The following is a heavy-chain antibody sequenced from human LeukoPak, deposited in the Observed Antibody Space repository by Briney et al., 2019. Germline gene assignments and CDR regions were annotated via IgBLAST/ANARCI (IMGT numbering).Heavy chain of an antibody. D-gene: IGHD3-10*01. CDR2: IYYSGST. V-gene: IGHV4-39*01. J-gene: IGHJ5*02. CDR3: ARHGSGYWCDP. Sequence: SETLSLTCTVSGGSISSSSYYWGWIRQPPGKGLEWIGSIYYSGSTYYNPSLKSRVTISVDTSKNQFSLKLSSVTAADTAVYYCARHGSGYWCDPWGQGTLVTVSS. CDR1: GGSISSSSYY.